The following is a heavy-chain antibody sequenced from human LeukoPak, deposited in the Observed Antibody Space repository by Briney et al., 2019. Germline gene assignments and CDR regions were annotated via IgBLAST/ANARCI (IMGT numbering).Heavy chain of an antibody. CDR2: IISSCSTI. D-gene: IGHD6-19*01. Sequence: GGSLRLSCAASGFTFSDYYMSWIRQAPGKGLEWVSYIISSCSTIYYAYSVNGRFTISRDNAKNSLYLQMNSLRAEDTAVYYCARVVYSSGWEGHYYGMDVWGQGTTVTVSS. J-gene: IGHJ6*02. CDR1: GFTFSDYY. CDR3: ARVVYSSGWEGHYYGMDV. V-gene: IGHV3-11*01.